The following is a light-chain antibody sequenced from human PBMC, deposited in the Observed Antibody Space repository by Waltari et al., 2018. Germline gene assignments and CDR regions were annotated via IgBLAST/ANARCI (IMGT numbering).Light chain of an antibody. J-gene: IGLJ3*02. Sequence: QSALTQPASVSGSRGQSITISCTGSSSDIGRYNVVSWYQHHPGKAPKLLIYGVNNRPSWVSNRFSGSKSGNTASLTISGLQAEDEADYYCSSYAGSVVFGGGTKLTVL. CDR2: GVN. CDR3: SSYAGSVV. V-gene: IGLV2-23*02. CDR1: SSDIGRYNV.